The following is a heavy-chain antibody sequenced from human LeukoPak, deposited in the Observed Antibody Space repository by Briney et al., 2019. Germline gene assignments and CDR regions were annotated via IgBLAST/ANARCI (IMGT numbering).Heavy chain of an antibody. CDR3: ARVQHSSSWYWFDP. CDR1: GGTFSSYA. D-gene: IGHD6-13*01. V-gene: IGHV1-18*01. Sequence: ASVKVSCKASGGTFSSYAISWVRQAPGQGLEWMGWISAYNGNTNYAQKLQGRVTMTTDTSTSTAYMELRSLRSDDTAVYYCARVQHSSSWYWFDPWGQGTLVTVSS. CDR2: ISAYNGNT. J-gene: IGHJ5*02.